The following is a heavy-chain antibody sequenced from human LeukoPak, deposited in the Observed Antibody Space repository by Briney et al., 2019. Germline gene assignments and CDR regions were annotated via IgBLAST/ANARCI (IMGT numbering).Heavy chain of an antibody. CDR3: ARDPYSSGWYYAFDI. J-gene: IGHJ3*02. CDR1: GFTFSSYG. V-gene: IGHV3-33*01. Sequence: GGSLRLSCAASGFTFSSYGMHWVRQAPGKGLEWVAVIWYDGSNKYYADSVKGRFTISRDNSKNTLYLQMNSLRAEDTAVYYCARDPYSSGWYYAFDIWGQGTMVTVSS. D-gene: IGHD6-19*01. CDR2: IWYDGSNK.